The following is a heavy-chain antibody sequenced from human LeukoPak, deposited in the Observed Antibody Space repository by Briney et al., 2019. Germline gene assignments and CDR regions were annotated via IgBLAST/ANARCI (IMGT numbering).Heavy chain of an antibody. CDR3: ARDLSAAYDF. CDR1: GFPFRRYG. Sequence: PGGSLGLSCAASGFPFRRYGMHWVRQAPGKGLEWVARLVYDERNDYANSVKGRFTISRDNSKNMLYLQMDNLRVDDTAMYYCARDLSAAYDFWGQGILVTVSS. V-gene: IGHV3-33*01. CDR2: LVYDERN. J-gene: IGHJ4*02. D-gene: IGHD2-21*01.